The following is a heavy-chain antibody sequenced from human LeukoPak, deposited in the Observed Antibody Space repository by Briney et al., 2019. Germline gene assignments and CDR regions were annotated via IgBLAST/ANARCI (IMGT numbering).Heavy chain of an antibody. CDR3: ARDLIRGMITFGENYFDY. V-gene: IGHV3-30*03. CDR1: GFTFSSYG. D-gene: IGHD3-16*01. Sequence: GRSLRLSCAASGFTFSSYGMHWVRQAPGKGLEWVAVISYDGSNKYYADSVKGRFTISRDNAKNSLYLQMNSLRAEDTAVYYCARDLIRGMITFGENYFDYWGQGTLVTVSS. CDR2: ISYDGSNK. J-gene: IGHJ4*02.